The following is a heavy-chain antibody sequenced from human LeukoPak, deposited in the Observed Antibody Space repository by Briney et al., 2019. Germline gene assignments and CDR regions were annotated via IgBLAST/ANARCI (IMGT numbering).Heavy chain of an antibody. CDR2: IYPNSGGT. J-gene: IGHJ6*03. CDR3: ARSEQFPYYMDV. D-gene: IGHD6-19*01. V-gene: IGHV1-2*02. Sequence: ASVKVSCKASGYTFTSYNMHWVRQAPGQGLEWMGWIYPNSGGTNYAQKFQGRVTMTRDTSISTAYMELSRLRSDDTAVYYCARSEQFPYYMDVWGKGTTVTVSS. CDR1: GYTFTSYN.